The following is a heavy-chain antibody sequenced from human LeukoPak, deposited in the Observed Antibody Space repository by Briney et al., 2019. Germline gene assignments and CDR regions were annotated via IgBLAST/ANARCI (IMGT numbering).Heavy chain of an antibody. J-gene: IGHJ4*02. CDR3: ARDLGSRDGYNPPNLFDN. V-gene: IGHV1-24*01. Sequence: GASVKVSCKVSGYTLTELSMHWVRQAPGKGLEWMGGFDPEDGETIYAQKFQGRVTITADESTSTAYMELSSLRSEDTAVYYCARDLGSRDGYNPPNLFDNWGQGTLVTVSS. D-gene: IGHD5-24*01. CDR2: FDPEDGET. CDR1: GYTLTELS.